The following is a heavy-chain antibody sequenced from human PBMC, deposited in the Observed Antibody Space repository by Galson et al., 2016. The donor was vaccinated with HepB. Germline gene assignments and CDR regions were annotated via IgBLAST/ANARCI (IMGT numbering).Heavy chain of an antibody. J-gene: IGHJ4*02. CDR2: ISYDGSSK. CDR1: GLAFKRYG. D-gene: IGHD5-12*01. CDR3: AYPRYYIGYDYGAFDY. Sequence: SLRLSCAVSGLAFKRYGMHWVRQAPGKGLEWVAVISYDGSSKYYADSVKGRFTISQDNSKHTLKLQMSSLRREDTALYYCAYPRYYIGYDYGAFDYWGQGTLVTVSS. V-gene: IGHV3-30*03.